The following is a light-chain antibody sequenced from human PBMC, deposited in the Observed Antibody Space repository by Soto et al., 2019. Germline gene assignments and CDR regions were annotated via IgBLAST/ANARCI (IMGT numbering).Light chain of an antibody. Sequence: DIQLTQSPSFLSASVGDRVTITCRASQGISSYLAWYQQKPGKAPKLLIYAASTLQSGVPSRFSGSGSGTEFTLTISSPQPKDFATYYCQQLNSYPLTFGGGTKVEIK. CDR3: QQLNSYPLT. CDR2: AAS. CDR1: QGISSY. J-gene: IGKJ4*01. V-gene: IGKV1-9*01.